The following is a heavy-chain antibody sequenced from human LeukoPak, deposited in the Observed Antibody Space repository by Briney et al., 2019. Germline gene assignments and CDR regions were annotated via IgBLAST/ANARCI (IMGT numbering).Heavy chain of an antibody. CDR3: ARGRSNYYGMDV. J-gene: IGHJ6*02. CDR2: IYYNGNT. V-gene: IGHV4-59*01. D-gene: IGHD1-26*01. CDR1: DGSINSYY. Sequence: SETLSLTCSVSDGSINSYYWNWIRRPPGKGLEWIGYIYYNGNTNYSPSLKGRVTMSVDTSKNLFSLKVSSVTAADTAVYYCARGRSNYYGMDVCGQGTTVTVSS.